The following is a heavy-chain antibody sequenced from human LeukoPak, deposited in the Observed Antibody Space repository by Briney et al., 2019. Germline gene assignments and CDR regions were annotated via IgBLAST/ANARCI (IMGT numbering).Heavy chain of an antibody. V-gene: IGHV1-2*02. Sequence: ASVKVSCKASGYTFTGYYIHWVRQAPGQGLQWMGWINPNSGFAHYPQNFQGRVTLTRDTSISTAYMELAGLRSDDTAMYYCARAHILVVVDACDIWGQGTMVTVSS. J-gene: IGHJ3*02. CDR1: GYTFTGYY. CDR3: ARAHILVVVDACDI. D-gene: IGHD2-2*01. CDR2: INPNSGFA.